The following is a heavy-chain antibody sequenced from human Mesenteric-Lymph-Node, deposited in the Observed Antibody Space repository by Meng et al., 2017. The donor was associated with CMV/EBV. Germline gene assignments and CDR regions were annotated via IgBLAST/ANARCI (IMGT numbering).Heavy chain of an antibody. CDR3: ARDWAGFDY. CDR1: GFIFSSYE. D-gene: IGHD3-16*01. V-gene: IGHV3-48*03. Sequence: GGSLRLSCAASGFIFSSYEMNWVRQAPGKGLEWVSYISSSGSVIYYGDSVKGRFTISRDNAKNSLYLQMKSLRSEDTALYYCARDWAGFDYWGQGTLVTVSS. CDR2: ISSSGSVI. J-gene: IGHJ4*02.